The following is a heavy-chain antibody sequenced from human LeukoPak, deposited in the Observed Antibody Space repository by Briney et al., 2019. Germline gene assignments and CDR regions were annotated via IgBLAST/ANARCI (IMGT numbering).Heavy chain of an antibody. J-gene: IGHJ4*02. CDR2: ITGIVNST. CDR3: AKGRGYCSGGSCYADY. CDR1: GFTFSSYG. V-gene: IGHV3-23*01. D-gene: IGHD2-15*01. Sequence: PGGSLRLSCAASGFTFSSYGMSWVRQAPGKGLEWVSTITGIVNSTFYADSVKGRFTISGDHSKNTLYLQMNSLRADDTAIYYCAKGRGYCSGGSCYADYWGQGTLVTVSS.